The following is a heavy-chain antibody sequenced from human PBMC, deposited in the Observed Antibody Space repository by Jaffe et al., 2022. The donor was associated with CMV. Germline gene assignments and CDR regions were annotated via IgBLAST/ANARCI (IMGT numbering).Heavy chain of an antibody. V-gene: IGHV2-26*01. CDR1: GFSLSNARMG. D-gene: IGHD3-22*01. CDR2: IFSNDEK. Sequence: QVTLKESGPVLVKPTETLTLTCTVSGFSLSNARMGVSWIRQPPGKALEWLAHIFSNDEKSYSTSLKSRLTISKDTSKSQVVLTMTNMDPVDTATYYCAREPYYYDSSGYYYYFDYWGQGTLVTVSS. CDR3: AREPYYYDSSGYYYYFDY. J-gene: IGHJ4*02.